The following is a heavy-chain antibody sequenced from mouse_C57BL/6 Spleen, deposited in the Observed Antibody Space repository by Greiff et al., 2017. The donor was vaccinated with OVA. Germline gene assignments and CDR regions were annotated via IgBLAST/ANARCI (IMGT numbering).Heavy chain of an antibody. Sequence: VQLQQSGPELVKPGASVKISCKASGYTFTDYYMNWVKQSHGKSLEWIGDINPNNGGTSYNQKFKGKATLTVDKSSSTAYMELRSLTSEDSAVYYCERWSNYEFDYWGQGTTLTVSS. J-gene: IGHJ2*01. CDR1: GYTFTDYY. CDR2: INPNNGGT. D-gene: IGHD2-5*01. V-gene: IGHV1-26*01. CDR3: ERWSNYEFDY.